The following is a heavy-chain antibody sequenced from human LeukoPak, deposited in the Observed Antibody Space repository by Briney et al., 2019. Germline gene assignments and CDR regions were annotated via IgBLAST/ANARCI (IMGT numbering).Heavy chain of an antibody. CDR1: GFTFSSYA. CDR2: ISGSGGST. J-gene: IGHJ4*02. CDR3: AKSYSGWYVPDY. D-gene: IGHD6-19*01. Sequence: QSGGSLRLSYAASGFTFSSYAMSWVRQAPGKGLEWVSAISGSGGSTYYADSVKGRFTISRDNSKNTLYLQMNSLRAEDTAVYYCAKSYSGWYVPDYWGQGTLVTVSS. V-gene: IGHV3-23*01.